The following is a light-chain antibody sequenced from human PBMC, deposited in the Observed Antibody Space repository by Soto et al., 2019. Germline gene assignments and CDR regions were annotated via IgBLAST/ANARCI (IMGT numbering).Light chain of an antibody. CDR3: QQYNDSPLT. Sequence: EIVLTQSPGTLSLSPGERATLSCRASQTLSTNSLAWYQQRPGQTPRLLIYAASTRDTDIPDRFNGSGSGTDFALTISRLEPEDFALYYCQQYNDSPLTFAHGTKVDVK. CDR2: AAS. CDR1: QTLSTNS. V-gene: IGKV3-20*01. J-gene: IGKJ3*01.